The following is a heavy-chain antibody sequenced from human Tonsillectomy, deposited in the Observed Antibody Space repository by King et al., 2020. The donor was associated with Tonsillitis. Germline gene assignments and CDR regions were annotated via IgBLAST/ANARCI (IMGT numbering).Heavy chain of an antibody. J-gene: IGHJ3*02. V-gene: IGHV3-11*05. Sequence: QVQLVESGGGLVKPGGSLRLSCAASGFSFSDYYMSWIRQAPGKGLEWLSYISSSSSFTNYADSVKGRFTISRDNAKNSVYLHMNSLRAEDTAVYYCARDNGLVVAATNAFDIWGQGTMVTVSS. CDR3: ARDNGLVVAATNAFDI. CDR1: GFSFSDYY. CDR2: ISSSSSFT. D-gene: IGHD2-15*01.